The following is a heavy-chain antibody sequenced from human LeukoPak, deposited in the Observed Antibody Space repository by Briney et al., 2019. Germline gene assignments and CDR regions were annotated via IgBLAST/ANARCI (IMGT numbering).Heavy chain of an antibody. J-gene: IGHJ4*02. CDR2: IRYDGSNK. Sequence: PGGSLRLSCAASGFTFSSYGMHWVRQAPGKGLEWVAFIRYDGSNKYYADSVKGRFTISRDNSKNTLYLQMNSLGAEDTAVYYCAKDGYSSGYYYGFHWGQGTLVTVSS. CDR1: GFTFSSYG. V-gene: IGHV3-30*02. D-gene: IGHD3-22*01. CDR3: AKDGYSSGYYYGFH.